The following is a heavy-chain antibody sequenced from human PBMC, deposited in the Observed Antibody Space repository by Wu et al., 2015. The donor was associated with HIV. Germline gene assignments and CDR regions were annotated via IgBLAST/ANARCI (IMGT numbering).Heavy chain of an antibody. CDR1: GDGFTSYA. D-gene: IGHD3-22*01. CDR3: ASPTYYYDSSGYGDYYGMDV. CDR2: INPLFGTT. J-gene: IGHJ6*02. V-gene: IGHV1-69*05. Sequence: QVHLVQFGAEVKKPGSSVKVTCKASGDGFTSYAVSWVRQAPGQGLEWMGGINPLFGTTRHAQKFQDRITITTDEAKTIAYLELSSLRSEDTAVYYCASPTYYYDSSGYGDYYGMDVWGQGDHGHRLL.